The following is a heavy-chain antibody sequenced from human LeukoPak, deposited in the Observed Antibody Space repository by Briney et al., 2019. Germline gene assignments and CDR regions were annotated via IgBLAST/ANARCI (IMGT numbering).Heavy chain of an antibody. CDR3: ARGQWLVF. J-gene: IGHJ4*02. D-gene: IGHD6-19*01. CDR1: GFTFSDYQ. CDR2: TKQDGSEK. V-gene: IGHV3-7*01. Sequence: GGSLRLSCAASGFTFSDYQMGWVRQAPGKGLEWVANTKQDGSEKYYADSVKGRFTISRDNAKNSLDLQMNSLRAEDTAVHYCARGQWLVFRGQGTLVTVSS.